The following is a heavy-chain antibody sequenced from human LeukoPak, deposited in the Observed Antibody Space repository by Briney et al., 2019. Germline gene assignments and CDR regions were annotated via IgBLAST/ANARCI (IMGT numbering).Heavy chain of an antibody. CDR3: ARALRSGSYREFDY. CDR2: INPNSGGT. Sequence: ASVKVSCKASGYTFTGYYIHWVRQAPGQGLEWVGWINPNSGGTNYAQKFQGRVTITRDTSTSTAYMELSRLTSDDTAVYYCARALRSGSYREFDYWGQGTLVTVSS. V-gene: IGHV1-2*02. CDR1: GYTFTGYY. J-gene: IGHJ4*02. D-gene: IGHD1-26*01.